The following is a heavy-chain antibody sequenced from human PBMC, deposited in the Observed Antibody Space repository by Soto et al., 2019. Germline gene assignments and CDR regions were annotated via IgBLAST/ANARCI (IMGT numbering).Heavy chain of an antibody. V-gene: IGHV1-69*13. CDR1: GGTFSSYA. CDR3: ASVPYGSGRHYYYYGMDV. D-gene: IGHD3-10*01. J-gene: IGHJ6*02. CDR2: IIPIFGTA. Sequence: SVKVSCKASGGTFSSYAISWVRPAPGQGLEWMGGIIPIFGTANYAQKFQGRVTITADESTSTAYMELSSLRSEDTAVYYCASVPYGSGRHYYYYGMDVWGQGTTVTVSS.